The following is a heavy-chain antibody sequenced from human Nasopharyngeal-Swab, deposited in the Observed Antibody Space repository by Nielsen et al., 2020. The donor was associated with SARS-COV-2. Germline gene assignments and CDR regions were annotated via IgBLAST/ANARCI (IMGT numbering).Heavy chain of an antibody. CDR2: IWYDGSNK. D-gene: IGHD2-2*01. J-gene: IGHJ4*02. V-gene: IGHV3-33*01. CDR1: GFTFSSYG. Sequence: GGSLRLSCAASGFTFSSYGMHWVRQAPGKGPEWVAVIWYDGSNKYYADSVKGRFTISRDNSKNTLYLQMNSLRAEDTAVYYCARESTPHCSSTSCLPDYWGQGTLVTVSS. CDR3: ARESTPHCSSTSCLPDY.